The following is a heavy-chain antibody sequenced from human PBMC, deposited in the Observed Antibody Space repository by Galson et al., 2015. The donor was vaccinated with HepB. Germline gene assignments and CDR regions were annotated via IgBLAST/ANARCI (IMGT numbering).Heavy chain of an antibody. CDR3: ARAGEWFGESVHWFDP. J-gene: IGHJ5*02. V-gene: IGHV1-46*01. Sequence: SVKVSCKASGYTFTSYYMHWVRQAPGQGLEWMGIINPSGGSTSYAQKFQGRVTMTRDTSTSTVYMELSSLRSEDTAVYYCARAGEWFGESVHWFDPWGQGTLVTVSS. CDR2: INPSGGST. CDR1: GYTFTSYY. D-gene: IGHD3-10*01.